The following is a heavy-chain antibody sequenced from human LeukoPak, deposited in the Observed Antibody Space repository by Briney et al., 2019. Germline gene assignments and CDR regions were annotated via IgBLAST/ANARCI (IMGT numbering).Heavy chain of an antibody. D-gene: IGHD2-15*01. Sequence: ASVKVSCKASGGTFSSYAISWVRQAPGQGLEWMGRIIPILGVANYAQNFQGRVTVTADESTGTAYMALSSLRSDDTDIYYCARDKPPYCNGGSCYSYWGQGTLVTVSS. J-gene: IGHJ4*02. CDR1: GGTFSSYA. CDR2: IIPILGVA. V-gene: IGHV1-69*04. CDR3: ARDKPPYCNGGSCYSY.